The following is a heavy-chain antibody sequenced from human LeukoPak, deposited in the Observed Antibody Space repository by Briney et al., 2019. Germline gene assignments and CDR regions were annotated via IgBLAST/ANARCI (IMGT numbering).Heavy chain of an antibody. J-gene: IGHJ4*02. CDR2: FDPEDGET. CDR1: GYTLTELS. D-gene: IGHD3-10*01. V-gene: IGHV1-24*01. CDR3: ATELTMVRGVIGEYYFDY. Sequence: ASVKVSCKVSGYTLTELSMHWVRQAPGKGLEWMGGFDPEDGETIYAQKFQGRVTMTEDTSTDTAYMELSSLRPEDTAVYYCATELTMVRGVIGEYYFDYWGQGTLVTVSS.